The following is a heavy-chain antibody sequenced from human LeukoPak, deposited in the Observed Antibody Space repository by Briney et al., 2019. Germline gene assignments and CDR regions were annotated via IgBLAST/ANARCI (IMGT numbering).Heavy chain of an antibody. Sequence: GGSLRLSCVVSGFTFSSYWMHWVRQAPGKGLEWVAVISYDGSNKYYADSVKGRFTISRDNSKNTLYLQMNSLRAEDTAVYYCARARPMGSSWPYYYYGMDVWGQGTTVTVSS. D-gene: IGHD6-13*01. V-gene: IGHV3-30-3*01. CDR2: ISYDGSNK. J-gene: IGHJ6*02. CDR3: ARARPMGSSWPYYYYGMDV. CDR1: GFTFSSYW.